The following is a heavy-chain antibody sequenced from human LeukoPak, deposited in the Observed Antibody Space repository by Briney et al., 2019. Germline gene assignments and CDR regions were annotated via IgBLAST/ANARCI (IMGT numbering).Heavy chain of an antibody. CDR3: AKDRVGYYDSSGYYLPAEYFQD. CDR2: ISCSGGST. V-gene: IGHV3-23*01. D-gene: IGHD3-22*01. CDR1: GLTFSSYA. J-gene: IGHJ1*01. Sequence: GGSLRLSCTASGLTFSSYAMSWVRQAPGKGLEWVSGISCSGGSTYYTDSVKGRFTISRDNSKNTLYLQMNSLRAEDTAVYYCAKDRVGYYDSSGYYLPAEYFQDWGQGTLVTVSS.